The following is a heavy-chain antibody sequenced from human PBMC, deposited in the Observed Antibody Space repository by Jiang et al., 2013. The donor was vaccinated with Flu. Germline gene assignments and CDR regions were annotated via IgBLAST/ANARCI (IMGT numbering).Heavy chain of an antibody. Sequence: VIWYDGSNKYYADSVKGRFTISRDNSKNTLYLQMNSLRAEDTAVYYCARDGDSNYDFWSGYYFDYWGQGTLVTVSS. V-gene: IGHV3-33*01. CDR3: ARDGDSNYDFWSGYYFDY. D-gene: IGHD3-3*01. J-gene: IGHJ4*02. CDR2: IWYDGSNK.